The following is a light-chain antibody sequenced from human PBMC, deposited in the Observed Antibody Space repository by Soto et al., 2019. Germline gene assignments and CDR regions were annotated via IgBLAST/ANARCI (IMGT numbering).Light chain of an antibody. V-gene: IGKV3-11*01. CDR3: LQRKHWYT. CDR1: QSISSS. CDR2: DAS. J-gene: IGKJ2*01. Sequence: EIVLTQSPGTLSLSPGESATLSCRASQSISSSLAWFQHKPGQAPRLLIYDASNRAPGIPARCSGSGSGTDFTLTISSLEPEDFAVYFCLQRKHWYTFGQGTKLEIK.